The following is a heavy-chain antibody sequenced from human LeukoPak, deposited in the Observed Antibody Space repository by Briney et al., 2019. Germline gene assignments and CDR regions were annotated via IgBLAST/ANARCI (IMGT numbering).Heavy chain of an antibody. J-gene: IGHJ6*02. Sequence: PSETLSLTCAVSGGSLSSYYWSWIRQPPGKGLEWIGYVYYSGSTNYNPSLKSRVAISIDTSKNQFSLKLSSVTAADTAMYYCARAAPSYYGSGSLGSYYYGMDVWGQGTTVTVSS. V-gene: IGHV4-59*01. CDR2: VYYSGST. D-gene: IGHD3-10*01. CDR1: GGSLSSYY. CDR3: ARAAPSYYGSGSLGSYYYGMDV.